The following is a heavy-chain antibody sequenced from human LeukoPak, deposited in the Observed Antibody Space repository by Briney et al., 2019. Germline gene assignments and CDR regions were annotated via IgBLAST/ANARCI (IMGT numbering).Heavy chain of an antibody. V-gene: IGHV3-7*01. D-gene: IGHD5-18*01. CDR2: IKQDGSEK. Sequence: PGGSLTLSCAASGFTFSSYWMSWLRQAPGKGLEWVVNIKQDGSEKYYVDSVKGRFTNSRGNAKNSLYLQMNSLRAEDTAVYYCASGGYSYGLDYWGQGTLVTVSS. J-gene: IGHJ4*02. CDR3: ASGGYSYGLDY. CDR1: GFTFSSYW.